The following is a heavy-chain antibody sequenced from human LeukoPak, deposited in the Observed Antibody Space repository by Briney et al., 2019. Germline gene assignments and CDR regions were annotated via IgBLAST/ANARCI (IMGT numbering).Heavy chain of an antibody. CDR2: IYHSGST. V-gene: IGHV4-30-2*01. CDR1: GGSISSGGYS. Sequence: SQTLSLTCAVPGGSISSGGYSWSWIRQPPGKGLEWIGYIYHSGSTYYNPSLKSRVTISVDRSKNQFSLKLSSVTAADTAVYYCARFYGPGGFYFDYWGQGTLVTVSS. J-gene: IGHJ4*02. CDR3: ARFYGPGGFYFDY. D-gene: IGHD2/OR15-2a*01.